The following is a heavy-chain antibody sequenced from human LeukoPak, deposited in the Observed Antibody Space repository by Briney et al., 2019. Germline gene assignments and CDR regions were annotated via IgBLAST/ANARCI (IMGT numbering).Heavy chain of an antibody. CDR1: GGSVSSGNYC. V-gene: IGHV4-61*01. J-gene: IGHJ5*02. CDR2: IYGSGST. D-gene: IGHD2-2*01. CDR3: ARGRPRYQLLWTGQSNWFDP. Sequence: PSETLSLTCTVSGGSVSSGNYCWSWIRQPPGKGLEWIGYIYGSGSTNYNPSLKSRVTISVDTSKNQFSLKLSSVTAADTAVYYCARGRPRYQLLWTGQSNWFDPWGQGTLVTVSS.